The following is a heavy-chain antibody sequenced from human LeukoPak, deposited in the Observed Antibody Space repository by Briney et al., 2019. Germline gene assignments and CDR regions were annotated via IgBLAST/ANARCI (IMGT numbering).Heavy chain of an antibody. Sequence: SETLSLTCAVSGGSISTDNWWHWIRQSPGKGLEWIADIYHNGDVHYNPSLKSRVTMSVDTSKNQFSLKVNSVTAADAATYFCAREVAAGSYRGFDYWGQGTLVTVSS. CDR3: AREVAAGSYRGFDY. CDR2: IYHNGDV. D-gene: IGHD6-19*01. J-gene: IGHJ4*01. CDR1: GGSISTDNW. V-gene: IGHV4-4*02.